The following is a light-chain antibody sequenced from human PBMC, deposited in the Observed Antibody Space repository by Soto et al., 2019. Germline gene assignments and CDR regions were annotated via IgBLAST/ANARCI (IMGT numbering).Light chain of an antibody. J-gene: IGKJ4*01. CDR3: QQFSMPPLT. CDR1: QSIASSY. Sequence: EIVLTQSPGTLSLSPGERATLSCRASQSIASSYLAWYQQKPGQPPRLLLYRTFNRATGIPDRFSGIGSGTDFTLTISRLEPEDFAVYFGQQFSMPPLTFGGGTKVEI. CDR2: RTF. V-gene: IGKV3-20*01.